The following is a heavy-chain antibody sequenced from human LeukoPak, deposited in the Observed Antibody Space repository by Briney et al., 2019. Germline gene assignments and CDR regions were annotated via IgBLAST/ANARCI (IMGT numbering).Heavy chain of an antibody. CDR1: EFTFRSYG. J-gene: IGHJ4*02. Sequence: GGSLRLSCAASEFTFRSYGMHWVRQAPGKGLEGVSAIWDDGGNTYYADSVKGRFTISRDNSKNTLYLQMNSLRAEATAVYYCGKTRGGGSCVDYWGRGTLVTVAS. CDR3: GKTRGGGSCVDY. V-gene: IGHV3-33*06. D-gene: IGHD2-15*01. CDR2: IWDDGGNT.